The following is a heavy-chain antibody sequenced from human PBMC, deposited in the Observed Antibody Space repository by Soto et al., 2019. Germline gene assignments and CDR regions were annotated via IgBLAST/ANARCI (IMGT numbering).Heavy chain of an antibody. CDR3: TTGELRYFDSAGPYYYYGMDV. D-gene: IGHD3-9*01. CDR2: IKSKTDGGTT. J-gene: IGHJ6*02. CDR1: GFTFSNAW. V-gene: IGHV3-15*01. Sequence: PGGSLRLSCAASGFTFSNAWMSWVRQAPGKGLEWVGRIKSKTDGGTTDYAAPVKGRFTISRDDSKNTLYLQMNSLKTEDTAVYYCTTGELRYFDSAGPYYYYGMDVWGQGTTVTVSS.